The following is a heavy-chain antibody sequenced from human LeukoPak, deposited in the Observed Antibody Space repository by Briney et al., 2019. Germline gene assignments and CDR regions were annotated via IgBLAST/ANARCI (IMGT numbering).Heavy chain of an antibody. V-gene: IGHV1-69*06. CDR2: IIPIFGTA. CDR3: ARVSSGWYVPFDY. D-gene: IGHD6-19*01. J-gene: IGHJ4*02. CDR1: GYTFTGYY. Sequence: WASVKVSCKASGYTFTGYYMHWVRQAPGQGLEWMGGIIPIFGTANYAQKFQGRVTITADKSTSTAYMELSSLRSEDTAVYYCARVSSGWYVPFDYWGQGTLVTVSS.